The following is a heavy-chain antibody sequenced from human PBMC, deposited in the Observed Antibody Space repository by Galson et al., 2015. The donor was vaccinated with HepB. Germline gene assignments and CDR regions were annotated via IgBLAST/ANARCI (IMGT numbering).Heavy chain of an antibody. Sequence: SVKISCKASGYTFIDYGISWVRQAPGQGLEWMGWISAYNGNTKYAQKLQGRVTMTTDTSTSTAYMELRSLRSDDTAGYYCARARYIETYWGAFDIWGQGTLVTVSS. CDR1: GYTFIDYG. CDR2: ISAYNGNT. J-gene: IGHJ3*02. D-gene: IGHD1-26*01. CDR3: ARARYIETYWGAFDI. V-gene: IGHV1-18*01.